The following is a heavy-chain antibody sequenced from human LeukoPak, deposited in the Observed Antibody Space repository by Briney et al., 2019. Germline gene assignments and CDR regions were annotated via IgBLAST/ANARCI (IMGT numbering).Heavy chain of an antibody. J-gene: IGHJ4*02. CDR2: INPNSGGT. V-gene: IGHV1-2*02. CDR3: ARAGYYYGSGSYYY. D-gene: IGHD3-10*01. Sequence: GASVKVSCKASGYTFTGYYMHWVRQAPGQGLEWMGWINPNSGGTNYAQKFQGRVTMTRDTFISTAYMELSRLRSDDTAVYYCARAGYYYGSGSYYYWGQGTLVTVSS. CDR1: GYTFTGYY.